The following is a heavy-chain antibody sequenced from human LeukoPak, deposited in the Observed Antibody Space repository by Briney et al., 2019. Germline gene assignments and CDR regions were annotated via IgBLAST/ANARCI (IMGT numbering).Heavy chain of an antibody. CDR3: GKDLAGGALDV. D-gene: IGHD4/OR15-4a*01. CDR2: LSYDGGDK. CDR1: QFIFTYYA. J-gene: IGHJ6*02. V-gene: IGHV3-30-3*01. Sequence: GGSLRLSCAASQFIFTYYAIHWVRQAPGKGLEWVTSLSYDGGDKHYADSVKGRFTVSRDSSKNTVYLQMNGLTRADTAVYHCGKDLAGGALDVWGQGTTVTVS.